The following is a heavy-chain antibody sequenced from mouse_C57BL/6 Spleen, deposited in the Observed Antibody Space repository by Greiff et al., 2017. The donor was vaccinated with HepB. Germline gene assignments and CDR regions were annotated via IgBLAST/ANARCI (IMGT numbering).Heavy chain of an antibody. CDR1: GYTFTSYT. V-gene: IGHV1-4*01. CDR3: ARGGTTMVTTGDFDY. Sequence: VQLQQSGAELARPGASVKMSCKASGYTFTSYTMHWVKQRPGQGLEWIGYINPSSGYTKYNQKFKDKATLTADKAYSTAYMQLISLTSEDYAVYYCARGGTTMVTTGDFDYWGQGTTLTVSS. CDR2: INPSSGYT. D-gene: IGHD2-2*01. J-gene: IGHJ2*01.